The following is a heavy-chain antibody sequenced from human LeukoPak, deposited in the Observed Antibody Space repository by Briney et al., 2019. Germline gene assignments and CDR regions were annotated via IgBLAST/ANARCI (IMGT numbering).Heavy chain of an antibody. CDR2: VSHSGGT. CDR1: GDSISSVGYF. Sequence: SQTLSLTCSVSGDSISSVGYFWSWVRQPPTKGLEWIGYVSHSGGTYYNPSLKSRVTISVDTSKNQFSLKLSSVTAADTAVYYCARERIVVVPAANGRHYYYYMDVWGKGTTVTVSS. D-gene: IGHD2-2*01. J-gene: IGHJ6*03. CDR3: ARERIVVVPAANGRHYYYYMDV. V-gene: IGHV4-30-2*01.